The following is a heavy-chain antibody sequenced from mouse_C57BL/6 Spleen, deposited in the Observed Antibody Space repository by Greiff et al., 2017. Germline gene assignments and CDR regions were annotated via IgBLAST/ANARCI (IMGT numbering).Heavy chain of an antibody. D-gene: IGHD2-4*01. V-gene: IGHV1-77*01. Sequence: QVQLQQSGAELVKPGASVKISCKASGYTFTDYYINWVKQRPGQGLEWIGKIGPGSGSTYYTEKFKGQATLTADKSSSTAYMQLSSLTSEDSAVYICERSWDYDKGFAYWGQGTLVTVSA. CDR1: GYTFTDYY. J-gene: IGHJ3*01. CDR2: IGPGSGST. CDR3: ERSWDYDKGFAY.